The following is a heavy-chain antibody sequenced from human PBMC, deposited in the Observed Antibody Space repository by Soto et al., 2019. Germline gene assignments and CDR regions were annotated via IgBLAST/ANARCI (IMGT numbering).Heavy chain of an antibody. CDR2: INPNSGGT. Sequence: ASVKVSCKASGYTFTGYYMHWVRQAPGQGLEWMGWINPNSGGTNYAQKFQGWVTMTRDTSISTAYMELSRLRSDDTAVYYCARSPRSGIAVAGPFDYWGQGTLVTVSS. V-gene: IGHV1-2*04. J-gene: IGHJ4*02. CDR3: ARSPRSGIAVAGPFDY. CDR1: GYTFTGYY. D-gene: IGHD6-19*01.